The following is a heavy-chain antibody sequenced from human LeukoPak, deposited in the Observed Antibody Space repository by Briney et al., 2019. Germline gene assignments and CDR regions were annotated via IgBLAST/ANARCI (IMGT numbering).Heavy chain of an antibody. CDR1: GYTFTSYG. Sequence: ASVKVSCKASGYTFTSYGISWVRQAPGQGLEWMGWISAYNGSTNYVEKLQGRVTMTTDTSTSTAYMELRSLRSDDTAVYYCARDSGDVVATISDYWGQGTLVTVSS. CDR2: ISAYNGST. D-gene: IGHD5-12*01. J-gene: IGHJ4*02. V-gene: IGHV1-18*04. CDR3: ARDSGDVVATISDY.